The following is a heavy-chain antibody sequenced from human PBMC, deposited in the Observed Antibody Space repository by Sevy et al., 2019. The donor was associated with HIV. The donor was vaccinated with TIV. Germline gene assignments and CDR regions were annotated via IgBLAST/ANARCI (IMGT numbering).Heavy chain of an antibody. D-gene: IGHD5-18*01. CDR1: GFTVSSNY. CDR2: IYSGGST. Sequence: GGSLRLSCAASGFTVSSNYMSWVCQAPGKGLEWVSVIYSGGSTYYADSVKGRFTISRDNSKNTLYLQMNSLRAEDTAVYYCASLVGYSYGFGAFDIWGQGTMVTVS. CDR3: ASLVGYSYGFGAFDI. V-gene: IGHV3-53*01. J-gene: IGHJ3*02.